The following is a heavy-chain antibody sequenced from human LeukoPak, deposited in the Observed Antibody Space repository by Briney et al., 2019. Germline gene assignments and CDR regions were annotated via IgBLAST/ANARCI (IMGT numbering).Heavy chain of an antibody. D-gene: IGHD5-24*01. CDR2: INHSGST. Sequence: KASETLSLTCAVYGGSFSGYYWSWIRQPPGKGLEWIGEINHSGSTNYNPSLKSRVTISVDTSKNQFSLKLSSVTAADTAVYYCARDGGDGYGMDVWGQGTTVTVSS. CDR3: ARDGGDGYGMDV. CDR1: GGSFSGYY. J-gene: IGHJ6*02. V-gene: IGHV4-34*01.